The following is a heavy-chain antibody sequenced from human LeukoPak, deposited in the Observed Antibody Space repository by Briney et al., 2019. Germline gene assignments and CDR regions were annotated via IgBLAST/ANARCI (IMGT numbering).Heavy chain of an antibody. J-gene: IGHJ4*02. Sequence: GGSLRLSCAASGFIFRSYSMNWARQAPGKGLEWVSYIGSSSCPIYYADSVKGRFTISRDNAKNTLYLQMNSLRAEDTAVYYCAKARSSGRGYYFEYWGQGTLVTVSS. V-gene: IGHV3-48*01. CDR3: AKARSSGRGYYFEY. CDR1: GFIFRSYS. CDR2: IGSSSCPI. D-gene: IGHD6-19*01.